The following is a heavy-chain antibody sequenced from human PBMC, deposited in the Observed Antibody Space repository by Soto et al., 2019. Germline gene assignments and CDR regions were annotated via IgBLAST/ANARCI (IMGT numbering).Heavy chain of an antibody. CDR3: AKDGAALYYYYGMDV. Sequence: QVQLVESGGGVVQPGRSLRLSCAASGFTFSSYGMHWVRQAPGKGLEWVAVISYDGSNKYYADSVKGRFTISRDNSKNTLYLQMNSLRAEDTAVYYCAKDGAALYYYYGMDVWGQGTTVTVSS. D-gene: IGHD2-15*01. J-gene: IGHJ6*02. CDR1: GFTFSSYG. CDR2: ISYDGSNK. V-gene: IGHV3-30*18.